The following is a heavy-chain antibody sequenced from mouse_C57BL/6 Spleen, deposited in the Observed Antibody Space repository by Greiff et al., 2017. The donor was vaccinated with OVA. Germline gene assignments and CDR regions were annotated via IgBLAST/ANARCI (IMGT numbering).Heavy chain of an antibody. CDR2: IDPSDSET. J-gene: IGHJ2*01. D-gene: IGHD1-1*01. CDR1: GYTFTSYW. Sequence: QVQLQQPGAELVRPGSSVKLSCKASGYTFTSYWMHWVKQRPIQGLEWIGNIDPSDSETHYNQKFKDKATLTVDKSSSTAYMQLSSLTSEDSAVYYCARWDDINYGSSYPDYGGQGTTLTVSS. CDR3: ARWDDINYGSSYPDY. V-gene: IGHV1-52*01.